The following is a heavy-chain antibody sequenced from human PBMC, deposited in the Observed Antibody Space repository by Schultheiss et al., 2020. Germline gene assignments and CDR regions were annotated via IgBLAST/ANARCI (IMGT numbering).Heavy chain of an antibody. J-gene: IGHJ4*02. CDR1: GYTFTGYY. D-gene: IGHD3-10*01. V-gene: IGHV1-2*02. CDR3: ARSIGYGSGSYSSAIDY. Sequence: ASVKVSCKASGYTFTGYYMHWVRQAPGQGLEWVGWINPNSGATNYAQKFQGRVTVTSDTSFSTAYMELNRLNSDDTAVYFCARSIGYGSGSYSSAIDYWGQGTLVTVSS. CDR2: INPNSGAT.